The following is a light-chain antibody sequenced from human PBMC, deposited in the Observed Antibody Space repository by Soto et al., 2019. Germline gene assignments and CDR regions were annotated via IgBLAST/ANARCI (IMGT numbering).Light chain of an antibody. CDR2: EVS. CDR1: SSDVGGYNF. J-gene: IGLJ3*02. V-gene: IGLV2-14*03. CDR3: NSYTNSATRV. Sequence: QSVLTQPASVSGSPGQSITISCTGTSSDVGGYNFVSWYQQHPGKAPKLIIYEVSNRPSGVSNRFSGSKSGNTASLTISGLQAEEEADYYCNSYTNSATRVFGGGTKVTVL.